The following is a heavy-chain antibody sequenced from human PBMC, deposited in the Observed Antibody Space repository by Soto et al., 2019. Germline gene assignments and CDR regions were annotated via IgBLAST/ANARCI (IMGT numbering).Heavy chain of an antibody. J-gene: IGHJ3*02. CDR2: ISAYNGNT. Sequence: ASVKVSCKASGYTFTRSGISWVRQASGQGLEWMGWISAYNGNTNYAQKLQGRVTMTTDTSTTTVYMELRSLRSDDTAVYYCARASSDGFDIWGQGTMVTVSS. CDR1: GYTFTRSG. CDR3: ARASSDGFDI. V-gene: IGHV1-18*01.